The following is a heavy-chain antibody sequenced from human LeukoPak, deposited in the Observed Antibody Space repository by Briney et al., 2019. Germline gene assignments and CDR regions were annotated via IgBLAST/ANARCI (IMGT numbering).Heavy chain of an antibody. V-gene: IGHV3-48*01. Sequence: GGSLRLSCAASGFTFSGYSMNWLRQAPGKGLEWVSYISSSRSTIYYADSVKGRFTISRDNAKNSLYLQMNSLRADDTAVYYCARDCPGVAATHCYYYMDVWGKGTTVTVSS. D-gene: IGHD2-15*01. CDR3: ARDCPGVAATHCYYYMDV. CDR2: ISSSRSTI. CDR1: GFTFSGYS. J-gene: IGHJ6*03.